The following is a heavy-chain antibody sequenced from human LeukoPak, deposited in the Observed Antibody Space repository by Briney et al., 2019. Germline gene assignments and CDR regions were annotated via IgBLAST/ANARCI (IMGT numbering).Heavy chain of an antibody. CDR3: AKDRYPRLRLGELSFDY. CDR1: GFTLDDYA. D-gene: IGHD3-16*02. J-gene: IGHJ4*02. Sequence: GGSLRLSCAASGFTLDDYAMHWVRHAPGKGLEWVSGISWNSGSIGYADSVKGRFTISRDNAKNSLYLQMNSLRAEDTALYYCAKDRYPRLRLGELSFDYWGQGTLVTVSS. V-gene: IGHV3-9*01. CDR2: ISWNSGSI.